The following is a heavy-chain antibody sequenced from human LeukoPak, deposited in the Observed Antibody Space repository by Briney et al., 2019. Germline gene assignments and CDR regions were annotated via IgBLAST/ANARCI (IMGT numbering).Heavy chain of an antibody. D-gene: IGHD5-12*01. Sequence: GSLRLSCAASGFTVSSNYMSWVRRSPGKGLEWIGYVHHSGTSTYNPSLKSRATISLDTSKSQFSLTLASVTAADTALYYCAGAEINWLRSPGTLYYIDAWGQGIQVTVSS. V-gene: IGHV4-59*02. CDR3: AGAEINWLRSPGTLYYIDA. CDR1: GFTVSSNY. CDR2: VHHSGTS. J-gene: IGHJ4*02.